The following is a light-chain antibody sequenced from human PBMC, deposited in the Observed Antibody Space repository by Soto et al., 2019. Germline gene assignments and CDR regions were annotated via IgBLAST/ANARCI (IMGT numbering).Light chain of an antibody. CDR1: QYINTR. V-gene: IGKV3-11*01. J-gene: IGKJ1*01. CDR3: HQRQSWPRT. CDR2: HTS. Sequence: EIVLTQSPATLSSFPGDRVTLSCRASQYINTRLAWYLHRPGQSPRLLIYHTSLRAAGIPARFSASGSGTDFTLTISDVQPEDFALYYCHQRQSWPRTFGQGTKVDI.